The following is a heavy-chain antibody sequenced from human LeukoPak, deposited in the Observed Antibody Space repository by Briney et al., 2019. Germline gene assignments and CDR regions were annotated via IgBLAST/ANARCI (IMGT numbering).Heavy chain of an antibody. Sequence: PGGSLTLSCSASGSTFSSFWMHWVRQAPGKSLVWVSHINSDGFSTKYADSVKGRFTISRDNAKNTVYLHMNSLRAEDTAVHYCAREGWMATKSPFDYWGQGTLVTVS. V-gene: IGHV3-74*03. CDR2: INSDGFST. J-gene: IGHJ4*02. D-gene: IGHD5-24*01. CDR3: AREGWMATKSPFDY. CDR1: GSTFSSFW.